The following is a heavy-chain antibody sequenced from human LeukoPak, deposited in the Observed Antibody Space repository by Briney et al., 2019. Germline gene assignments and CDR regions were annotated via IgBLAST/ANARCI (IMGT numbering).Heavy chain of an antibody. CDR1: GYTFTSYA. CDR3: ARGWAEVQLERHTSPYYYYYMDV. Sequence: ASVKVSCKASGYTFTSYAMNWVRQAPGQGLEWMGWINTNTGNPTYAQGFTGRFVFSLDTSVSTAYLQISSLKAEDTAVYYCARGWAEVQLERHTSPYYYYYMDVWGKGTTVTVSS. V-gene: IGHV7-4-1*02. CDR2: INTNTGNP. D-gene: IGHD1-1*01. J-gene: IGHJ6*03.